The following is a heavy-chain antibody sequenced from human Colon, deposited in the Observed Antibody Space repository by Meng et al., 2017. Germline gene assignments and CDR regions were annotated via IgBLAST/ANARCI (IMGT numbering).Heavy chain of an antibody. V-gene: IGHV3-30*10. CDR1: GFTFSSSP. CDR2: MSPDGNYQ. D-gene: IGHD3-22*01. J-gene: IGHJ5*02. Sequence: GESLKISCAASGFTFSSSPMHWVRQAPGKGLEWVAVMSPDGNYQSYIDSVKGRFTISRDNSKNTLDLQMNGLRAEDTAVYYCVREKGSSGRAGWFDPWGQGTLVTVSS. CDR3: VREKGSSGRAGWFDP.